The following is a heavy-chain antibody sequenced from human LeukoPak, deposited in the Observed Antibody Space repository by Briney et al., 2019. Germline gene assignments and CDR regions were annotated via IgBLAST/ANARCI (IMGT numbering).Heavy chain of an antibody. J-gene: IGHJ6*03. Sequence: SVKVSCKASGDTFSSYAISWVRQAPGQGLGWMGGIIPIFGTPNYAQKFKGRVIFTRNTSISTAYMELSSLRSEDTALYDCARAVYSYSFSYYYYMDVWGKGTTVTVSS. CDR3: ARAVYSYSFSYYYYMDV. CDR1: GDTFSSYA. V-gene: IGHV1-69*05. D-gene: IGHD5-18*01. CDR2: IIPIFGTP.